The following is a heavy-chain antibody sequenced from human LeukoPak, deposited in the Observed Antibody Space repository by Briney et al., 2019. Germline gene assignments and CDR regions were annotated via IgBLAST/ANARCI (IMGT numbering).Heavy chain of an antibody. Sequence: SESLSLTCAECRGSLSGYYWRWMCQSPGKGLEWIGEINHGGSTNYNPSLKSRVTMSVDTSKNHFSLKLSSVTAADTAVYFCAREGRMSMGIEYWGQGTLVTVSS. V-gene: IGHV4-34*01. J-gene: IGHJ4*02. CDR2: INHGGST. D-gene: IGHD4/OR15-4a*01. CDR1: RGSLSGYY. CDR3: AREGRMSMGIEY.